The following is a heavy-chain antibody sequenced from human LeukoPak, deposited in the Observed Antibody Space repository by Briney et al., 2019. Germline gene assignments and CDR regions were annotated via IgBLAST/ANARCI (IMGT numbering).Heavy chain of an antibody. J-gene: IGHJ6*02. V-gene: IGHV3-7*03. CDR1: GFTFSSHW. Sequence: GGSLRLSCTASGFTFSSHWMTWVRQAPGEGLEWVASINHNGNVNYYVDSVKGRFTISRDNAKNSLYLQMSNLRAEDTAVYFCARGGGLDVWGQGATVTVSS. D-gene: IGHD3-16*01. CDR2: INHNGNVN. CDR3: ARGGGLDV.